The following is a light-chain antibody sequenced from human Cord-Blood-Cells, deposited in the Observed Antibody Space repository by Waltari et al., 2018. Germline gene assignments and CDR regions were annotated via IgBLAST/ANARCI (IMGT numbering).Light chain of an antibody. CDR1: QSVSSY. J-gene: IGKJ3*01. V-gene: IGKV3-11*01. CDR3: QQRSNWPPENT. Sequence: EIVLTQSPATLSLSPGERATLPCRASQSVSSYLAWYQQKPGQAPRLLIYDASNRATGIPARFSGSGSGTDFTLTISSLEPEDFAVYYCQQRSNWPPENTFGPGTKVDIK. CDR2: DAS.